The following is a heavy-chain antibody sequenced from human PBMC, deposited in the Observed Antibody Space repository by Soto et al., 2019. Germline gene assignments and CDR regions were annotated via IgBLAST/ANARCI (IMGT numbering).Heavy chain of an antibody. J-gene: IGHJ5*02. Sequence: ASVKVSCKASGYTFTSYAMHWVRQAPGQRLEWMGWINAGNGNTKYSQKFQGRVTITRDTSASTAYMELSSLRSEDTAVYYCARDRCVLVDILTGSFGGNCFDPWGQGTLVTVS. CDR2: INAGNGNT. CDR3: ARDRCVLVDILTGSFGGNCFDP. D-gene: IGHD3-9*01. CDR1: GYTFTSYA. V-gene: IGHV1-3*01.